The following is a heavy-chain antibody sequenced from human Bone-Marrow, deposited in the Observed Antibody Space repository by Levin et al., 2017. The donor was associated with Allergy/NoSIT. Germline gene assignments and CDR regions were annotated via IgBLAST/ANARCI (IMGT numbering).Heavy chain of an antibody. J-gene: IGHJ4*02. D-gene: IGHD3-10*01. CDR1: AGSVTTTSYY. Sequence: PSETLSLTCTVSAGSVTTTSYYWAWVRQPPGKEVQWIGSIYYTGTIYYNPSLKSRVTMSVDTSKNQFSLDLRSVTAADTAVYHCAAVRNLWFGELGHFDYWGLGSLVTVSS. CDR2: IYYTGTI. CDR3: AAVRNLWFGELGHFDY. V-gene: IGHV4-39*01.